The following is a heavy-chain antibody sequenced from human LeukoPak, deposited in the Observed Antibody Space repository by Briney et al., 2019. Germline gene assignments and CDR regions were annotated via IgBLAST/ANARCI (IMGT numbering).Heavy chain of an antibody. CDR1: GYTFTHYA. CDR2: INTNTGNP. Sequence: GASVKVSCKASGYTFTHYAMNWVRQAPGQGLEWMGWINTNTGNPTYAQGFTGRFVFSLDTSVSTACLQISSLKAEDTAVYYCVTRDGVSSGFFNLDYWGQGTLVTVSS. V-gene: IGHV7-4-1*02. CDR3: VTRDGVSSGFFNLDY. J-gene: IGHJ4*02. D-gene: IGHD3-22*01.